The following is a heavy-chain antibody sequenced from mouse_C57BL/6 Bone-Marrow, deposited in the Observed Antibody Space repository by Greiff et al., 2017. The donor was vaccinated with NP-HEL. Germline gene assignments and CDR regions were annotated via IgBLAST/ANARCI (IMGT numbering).Heavy chain of an antibody. D-gene: IGHD4-1*02. CDR1: GFTFSSYA. V-gene: IGHV5-4*01. J-gene: IGHJ1*03. Sequence: EVQLVESGGGLVKPGGSLKLSCAASGFTFSSYAMSWVRQTPEKRLEWVATISDGGSYTYYPDNVKGRSTITRDNAKNNLYLQMSHLKSEDTAMYDCARVNWDSSYWYFEVWGRGTTVTVTS. CDR3: ARVNWDSSYWYFEV. CDR2: ISDGGSYT.